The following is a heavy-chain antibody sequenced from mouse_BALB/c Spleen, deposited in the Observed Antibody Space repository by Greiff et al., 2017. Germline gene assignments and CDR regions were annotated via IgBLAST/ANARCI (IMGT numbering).Heavy chain of an antibody. J-gene: IGHJ4*01. V-gene: IGHV1-67*01. D-gene: IGHD3-3*01. CDR1: SYTFTDYA. CDR2: ISTYYGNT. CDR3: AREGGTPGAMDY. Sequence: QVQLKESGPELVRPGVSVKISCKGSSYTFTDYAMHWVKQSHAKSLEWIGVISTYYGNTNYNQKFKGKATMTVDKSSSTAYMELARLTSEDSAVYYCAREGGTPGAMDYWGQGTSVTVSS.